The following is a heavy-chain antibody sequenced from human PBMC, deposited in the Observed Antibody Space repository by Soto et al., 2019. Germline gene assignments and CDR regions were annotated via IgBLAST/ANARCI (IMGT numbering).Heavy chain of an antibody. CDR3: AKRAWGYFFFDY. CDR2: ISGSGDST. Sequence: EVQLLESGGGLVQPGGSLRLSCAASGFTFSSYAMSWVRQAPGKGLEWVSVISGSGDSTYYADSVKGRFTICRDNSKNTLYLQMNSLRAEDTAVYYCAKRAWGYFFFDYWGQGTLVTVSS. J-gene: IGHJ4*02. CDR1: GFTFSSYA. V-gene: IGHV3-23*01. D-gene: IGHD1-26*01.